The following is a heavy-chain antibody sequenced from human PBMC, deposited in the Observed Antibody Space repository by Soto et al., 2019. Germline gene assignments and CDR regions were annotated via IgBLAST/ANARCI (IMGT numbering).Heavy chain of an antibody. D-gene: IGHD2-8*01. CDR1: GFTFGDYA. CDR2: IRSKAYGGTT. Sequence: GGSLRLSCTASGFTFGDYAMSWVRQAPGKGLEWVGFIRSKAYGGTTEYAASVKGRFTISRDDSKSIAYLQMNSLKTEDTAVYYCTKYSSNDPFDYWSQGTLVTVSS. CDR3: TKYSSNDPFDY. J-gene: IGHJ4*02. V-gene: IGHV3-49*04.